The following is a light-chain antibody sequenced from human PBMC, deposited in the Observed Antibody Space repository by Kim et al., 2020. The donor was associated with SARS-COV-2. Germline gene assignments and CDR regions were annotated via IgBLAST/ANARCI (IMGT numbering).Light chain of an antibody. CDR2: GKN. V-gene: IGLV3-19*01. J-gene: IGLJ3*02. Sequence: SVAFERTGRITCQGDRLRFYSACWYQQKPGQAPMLVMYGKNNRPSGIPDRFSGSSLGSTGSLTITGAQAEDEADYYCDSRDNSGKQFGGGTKLTVL. CDR1: RLRFYS. CDR3: DSRDNSGKQ.